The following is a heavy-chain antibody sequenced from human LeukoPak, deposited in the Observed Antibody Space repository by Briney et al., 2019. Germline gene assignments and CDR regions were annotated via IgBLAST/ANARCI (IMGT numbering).Heavy chain of an antibody. Sequence: RVSMRLSCAASRFTFGSYVMHWVGQAPGKGLEWVTGTFGSGGSEDYADSVKGRFNISRENSKKTVYLEMESMRAEHTDTYYCPQTTTGYSSGRYPAWPIDYWGLGSLVT. V-gene: IGHV3-23*01. D-gene: IGHD6-25*01. CDR3: PQTTTGYSSGRYPAWPIDY. J-gene: IGHJ4*02. CDR1: RFTFGSYV. CDR2: TFGSGGSE.